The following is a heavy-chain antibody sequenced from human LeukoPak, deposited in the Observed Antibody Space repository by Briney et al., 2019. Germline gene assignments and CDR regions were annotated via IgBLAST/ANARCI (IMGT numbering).Heavy chain of an antibody. Sequence: SETLSLXCTVSGGSISNYYWGCVRQPPGKALERIACISYNGKTNYNPSLRSRVTMSVDMSKNQFSLNLTSMTAADTAVYYCVRVGRSLHWSPDFWGLGTLVTVSS. D-gene: IGHD1-1*01. CDR1: GGSISNYY. CDR3: VRVGRSLHWSPDF. CDR2: ISYNGKT. V-gene: IGHV4-59*01. J-gene: IGHJ4*02.